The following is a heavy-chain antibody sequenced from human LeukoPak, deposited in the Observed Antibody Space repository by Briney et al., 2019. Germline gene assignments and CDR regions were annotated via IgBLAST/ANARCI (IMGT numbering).Heavy chain of an antibody. J-gene: IGHJ4*02. CDR3: ATRIVGATRGDY. CDR1: GGSFSGYY. CDR2: INHSGST. V-gene: IGHV4-34*01. D-gene: IGHD1-26*01. Sequence: KPSEPLSLTCAVYGGSFSGYYWSWIRQPPGKGLEWIGEINHSGSTNYNPSLKSRVTISVDTSKNQFSLKLSSVTAADTAVYYCATRIVGATRGDYWGQGTLVTVSS.